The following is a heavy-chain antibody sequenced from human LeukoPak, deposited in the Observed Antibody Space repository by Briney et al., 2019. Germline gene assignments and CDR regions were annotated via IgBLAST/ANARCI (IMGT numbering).Heavy chain of an antibody. CDR3: ARDGDIVVVPAALVMYYFDY. D-gene: IGHD2-2*01. J-gene: IGHJ4*02. Sequence: GGSLRLSCAASGFTFSSYAMHWVRQAPGKGLEWVAVISYDGSNKYYADSVKGRFTISRDNSKNKLYLQINSLRAEDTAVYYCARDGDIVVVPAALVMYYFDYWGQGTLVTVSS. CDR2: ISYDGSNK. CDR1: GFTFSSYA. V-gene: IGHV3-30-3*01.